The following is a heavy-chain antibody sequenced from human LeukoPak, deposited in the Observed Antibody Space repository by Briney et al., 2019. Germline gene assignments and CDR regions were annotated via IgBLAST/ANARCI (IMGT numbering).Heavy chain of an antibody. CDR1: GDSVSSNSAA. D-gene: IGHD3-3*02. Sequence: SQTLSLTCAISGDSVSSNSAAWNWIRPSPSRALEWLGRTYYRSKWYNDYAVSVKSRITINPDTSKNQFSLQLNSVTPEDTAMYYCARGVLASGGLFDYWGQGTLVTVSS. CDR3: ARGVLASGGLFDY. V-gene: IGHV6-1*01. CDR2: TYYRSKWYN. J-gene: IGHJ4*02.